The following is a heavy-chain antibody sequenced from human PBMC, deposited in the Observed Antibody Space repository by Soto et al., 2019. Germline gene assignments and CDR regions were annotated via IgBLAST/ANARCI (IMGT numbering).Heavy chain of an antibody. CDR1: GKTFSDSY. D-gene: IGHD2-21*01. CDR3: ATTLTVIETLDF. CDR2: IDPTSGAT. V-gene: IGHV1-2*02. Sequence: ASVKVSCKASGKTFSDSYVYWVRQAPGQGLEWMAWIDPTSGATNYAQKFQGRVTMTRDTSISTAYMELTSLRSDDTAVYYCATTLTVIETLDFWGQGTLVTVSS. J-gene: IGHJ4*02.